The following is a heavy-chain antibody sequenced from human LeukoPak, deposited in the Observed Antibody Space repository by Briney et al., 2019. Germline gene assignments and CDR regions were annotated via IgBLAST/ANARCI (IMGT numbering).Heavy chain of an antibody. D-gene: IGHD3-10*01. V-gene: IGHV4-34*01. J-gene: IGHJ5*02. Sequence: SETLSHTCAVYGGSFSGYYWSWIRQPPGKGLEWIGEINHSGSTNYNPSLKSRVTISVDTSKNQFSLKLSSVTAADTAVYYCAGYYGSGSYYGWFDPWGQGTLVTVSS. CDR2: INHSGST. CDR3: AGYYGSGSYYGWFDP. CDR1: GGSFSGYY.